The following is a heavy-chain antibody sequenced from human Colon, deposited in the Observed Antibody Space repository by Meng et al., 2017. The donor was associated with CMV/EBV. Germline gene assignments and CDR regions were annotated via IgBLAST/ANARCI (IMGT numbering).Heavy chain of an antibody. CDR3: ARGTSAAGTTGWFDP. Sequence: GESLKISCAASGFTFSSYEMNWVRQAPGKGLEWVSFISTSGSTIYYADSVKGRFTISRDNAKNSLFLQMNSLRAEDTAVYYCARGTSAAGTTGWFDPWGQGTLVTVSS. D-gene: IGHD6-13*01. J-gene: IGHJ5*02. CDR1: GFTFSSYE. CDR2: ISTSGSTI. V-gene: IGHV3-48*03.